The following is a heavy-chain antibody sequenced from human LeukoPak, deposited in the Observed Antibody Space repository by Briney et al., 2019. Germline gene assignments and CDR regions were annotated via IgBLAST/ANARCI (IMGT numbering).Heavy chain of an antibody. J-gene: IGHJ5*02. CDR1: GYTFTSYG. CDR2: ISAYNGNT. V-gene: IGHV1-18*01. CDR3: ARGKVVTMVRGVMTDNWFDP. D-gene: IGHD3-10*01. Sequence: ASVKASCKASGYTFTSYGISWVRQAPGQGLEWMGWISAYNGNTNYAQKLQGRVTMTTDTSTSTAYMELRSLRSDDTAVYYCARGKVVTMVRGVMTDNWFDPWGQGTLVTVSS.